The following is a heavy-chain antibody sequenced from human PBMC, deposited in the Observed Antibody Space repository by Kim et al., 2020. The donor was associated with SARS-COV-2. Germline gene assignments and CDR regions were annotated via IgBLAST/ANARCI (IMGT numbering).Heavy chain of an antibody. D-gene: IGHD5-12*01. CDR3: ARVKGATIGAFDI. J-gene: IGHJ3*02. Sequence: YADSVKGRFTISRDNSKNTLYLQMNSLRAEDTAVYYCARVKGATIGAFDIWGQGTMVTVSS. V-gene: IGHV3-33*01.